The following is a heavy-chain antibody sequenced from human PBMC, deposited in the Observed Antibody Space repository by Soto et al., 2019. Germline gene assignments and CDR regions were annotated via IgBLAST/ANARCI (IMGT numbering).Heavy chain of an antibody. CDR2: IYSGGST. CDR3: AREALDRSTFDY. CDR1: GFTVGSNY. D-gene: IGHD6-6*01. J-gene: IGHJ4*02. V-gene: IGHV3-66*01. Sequence: GGSLRLSCAASGFTVGSNYMSWVRQAPGKGLEWVSVIYSGGSTYYADSVKGRFTISRDNSKNTLYLQMNSLRAEDTAVYYCAREALDRSTFDYWGQGTLVTVSS.